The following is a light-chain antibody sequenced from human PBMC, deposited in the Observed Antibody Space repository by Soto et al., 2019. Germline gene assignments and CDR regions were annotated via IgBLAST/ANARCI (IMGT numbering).Light chain of an antibody. CDR1: SSDVGTYNY. J-gene: IGLJ2*01. V-gene: IGLV2-14*01. CDR3: SSYTTINTLAGV. Sequence: QSVLTQPASVSGSPGQSITISCTGTSSDVGTYNYVSWYQKYPGKAPKLIIYEVSNRPSGVSYRFSGSKSGNTASLTISGLQPEDEADYYCSSYTTINTLAGVFGGGTKLTVL. CDR2: EVS.